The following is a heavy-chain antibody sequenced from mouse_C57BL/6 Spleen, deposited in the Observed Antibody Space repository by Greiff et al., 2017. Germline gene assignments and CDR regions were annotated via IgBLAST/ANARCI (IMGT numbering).Heavy chain of an antibody. CDR2: IWRGGST. Sequence: VQRVESGPGLVQPSQSLSITCTVSGFSLTSYGVHWVRQSPGKGLEWLGVIWRGGSTDYNAAFMSRLSITNDNSKSQVFFKMNSLQADDTAIYYCAKNLYYGNYYAMDYWGQGTSVTVSS. CDR1: GFSLTSYG. CDR3: AKNLYYGNYYAMDY. V-gene: IGHV2-5*01. D-gene: IGHD2-1*01. J-gene: IGHJ4*01.